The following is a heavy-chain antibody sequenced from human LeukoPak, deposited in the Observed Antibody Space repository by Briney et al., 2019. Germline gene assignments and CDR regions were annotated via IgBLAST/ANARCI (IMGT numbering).Heavy chain of an antibody. CDR3: TRERLYGASALDY. CDR1: GFTFSSYW. V-gene: IGHV3-7*01. D-gene: IGHD4-17*01. CDR2: IKQDGSEK. Sequence: GGTLRLSCAASGFTFSSYWMNWVRQAPGKGLEWVANIKQDGSEKYYVDSVKGRFTISRDNSKDSLYLHINSLRAEDTAVYYCTRERLYGASALDYWGQGTVVTVSS. J-gene: IGHJ4*02.